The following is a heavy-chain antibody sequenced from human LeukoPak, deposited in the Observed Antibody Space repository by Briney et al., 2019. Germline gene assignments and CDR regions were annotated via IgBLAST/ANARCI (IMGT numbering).Heavy chain of an antibody. CDR2: INNDGSST. D-gene: IGHD3-22*01. V-gene: IGHV3-74*01. J-gene: IGHJ4*02. CDR3: ARDLRYYYDSSGYYFDY. Sequence: PGGSLRLSCAASGFTFGNYWMHWVRQAPGKGLVWVSRINNDGSSTIYADSVKGRFTISRDNAKNTLYLQMNSLRAEDTAVYYCARDLRYYYDSSGYYFDYWGQGALVTVSS. CDR1: GFTFGNYW.